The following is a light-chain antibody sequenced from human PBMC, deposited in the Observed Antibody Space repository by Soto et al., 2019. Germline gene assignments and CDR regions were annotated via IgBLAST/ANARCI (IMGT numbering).Light chain of an antibody. CDR2: GAS. J-gene: IGKJ1*01. CDR3: QQYGSSGT. V-gene: IGKV3-20*01. CDR1: QSVSSNY. Sequence: EIVLTQSPGTLSLSPVERATLSFRASQSVSSNYLAWYQQKPGQAPRLLIYGASNRATGIPDRFSGSGSGTDFTLTISRLEPEDFAVYYCQQYGSSGTFGQGTKVDIK.